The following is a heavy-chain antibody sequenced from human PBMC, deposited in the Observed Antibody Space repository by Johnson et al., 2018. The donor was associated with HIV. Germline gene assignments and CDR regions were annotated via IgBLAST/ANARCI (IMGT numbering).Heavy chain of an antibody. V-gene: IGHV3-30*03. J-gene: IGHJ3*02. D-gene: IGHD2-8*01. CDR3: ATRDPTYRPGVFDI. CDR2: ISYDGSNK. CDR1: GFTFSSYG. Sequence: VQLVESGGGVVQPGRSLRLSCAASGFTFSSYGMHWVRQAPGKGLEWVAVISYDGSNKYYADSVKGRFTISRDNSKNTRYLQINSLGAEDTAVYYCATRDPTYRPGVFDIWGQGTMVTVSS.